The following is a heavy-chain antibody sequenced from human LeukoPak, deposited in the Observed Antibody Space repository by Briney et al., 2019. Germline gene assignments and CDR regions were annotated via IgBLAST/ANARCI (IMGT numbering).Heavy chain of an antibody. CDR3: AKDEAMVRGVIQLYYYYYYGMDV. CDR2: IKQDGSEK. CDR1: GFTFSSYW. V-gene: IGHV3-7*01. Sequence: HPGGSLRLSCAASGFTFSSYWMNWVRQAPGKGLEWVANIKQDGSEKYYVDSVKGRFTISRDNSKNTLYLQMNSLRAEDTAVYYCAKDEAMVRGVIQLYYYYYYGMDVWGQGTTVTVSS. D-gene: IGHD3-10*01. J-gene: IGHJ6*02.